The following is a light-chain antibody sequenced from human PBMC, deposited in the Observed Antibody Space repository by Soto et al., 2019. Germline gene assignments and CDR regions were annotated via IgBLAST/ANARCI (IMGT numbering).Light chain of an antibody. J-gene: IGLJ3*02. CDR3: CSYAVNSLWV. CDR1: SSDVGGSNF. V-gene: IGLV2-11*01. Sequence: QSALTQPRSVSGSPGQSVTISCTGTSSDVGGSNFVSWYQQHAGKAPKLVIYDVSKRPSGVPDRFSGSKSGNAASLTISGLQVEDEADYYCCSYAVNSLWVFGGGTKLTVL. CDR2: DVS.